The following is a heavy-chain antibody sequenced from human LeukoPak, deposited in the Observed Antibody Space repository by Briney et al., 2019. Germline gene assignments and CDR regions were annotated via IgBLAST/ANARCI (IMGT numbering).Heavy chain of an antibody. V-gene: IGHV3-48*03. CDR1: GFTFSSYE. D-gene: IGHD3-9*01. CDR2: ISSDGVTK. J-gene: IGHJ4*02. Sequence: PGGSLRLSCAASGFTFSSYEMNWVRQAPGKGLEWVSYISSDGVTKYYADSVKGRFTISRDNAKKSLYLQMSSLRAEDTVVYYCARDSSDILTGLTPFDYWGQGTLVTVSS. CDR3: ARDSSDILTGLTPFDY.